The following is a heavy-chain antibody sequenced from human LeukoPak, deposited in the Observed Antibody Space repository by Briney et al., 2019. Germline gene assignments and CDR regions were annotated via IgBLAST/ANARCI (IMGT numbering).Heavy chain of an antibody. V-gene: IGHV4-4*08. CDR2: IYATGRT. D-gene: IGHD2-15*01. J-gene: IGHJ4*02. CDR3: ARYFEVAGRWYLDY. Sequence: SETLSLTCTVSGGSISNHYWSWIRQPPGKGLEWIGFIYATGRTDYNPSFTSRATASVDMSKNQFSLKLSSVTAADTAMYYCARYFEVAGRWYLDYWGQGTLVTVSS. CDR1: GGSISNHY.